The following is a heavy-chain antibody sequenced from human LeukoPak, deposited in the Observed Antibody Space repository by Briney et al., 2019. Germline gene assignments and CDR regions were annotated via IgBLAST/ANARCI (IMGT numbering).Heavy chain of an antibody. D-gene: IGHD3-10*01. V-gene: IGHV4-59*01. CDR2: IYYSGSGST. J-gene: IGHJ4*02. CDR1: GGSISGYY. CDR3: ARHEDGPLWFGELSH. Sequence: SETLSLTCTVSGGSISGYYWSWIRQPPGKGLEWIGYIYYSGSGSTNYNPSLKSRVTISVDTSKNQFSLKLSPVTAADTAVYYCARHEDGPLWFGELSHWGQGTLVTVSS.